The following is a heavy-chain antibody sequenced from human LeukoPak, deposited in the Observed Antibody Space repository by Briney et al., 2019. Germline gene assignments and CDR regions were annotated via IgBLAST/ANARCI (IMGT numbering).Heavy chain of an antibody. Sequence: ASVKVSCKASGGTFSSYAISCVRQAPGQGLEWMGGIIPILGTANYAQKFQGRVTITADESTSTAYMELSSLRSENTAVYYCARDHCSSTSCYYLTDPPFDPWGQGTLVTVSS. CDR2: IIPILGTA. V-gene: IGHV1-69*13. CDR3: ARDHCSSTSCYYLTDPPFDP. J-gene: IGHJ5*02. CDR1: GGTFSSYA. D-gene: IGHD2-2*01.